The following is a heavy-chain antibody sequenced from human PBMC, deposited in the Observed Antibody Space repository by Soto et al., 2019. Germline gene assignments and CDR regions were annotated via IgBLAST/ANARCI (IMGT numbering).Heavy chain of an antibody. Sequence: QVQLVQSGAEVKKPGASVKVSCKASGYTFTSYGISWVRQAPGHGLEWMGWISAYNGNTNYAQKLQGRVTMTTDTYTSTVYMELRSLRSDDTAVYYCARDFVLDYYDSSGYYSDAFDIWGQGTMVTVSS. CDR1: GYTFTSYG. V-gene: IGHV1-18*04. J-gene: IGHJ3*02. D-gene: IGHD3-22*01. CDR2: ISAYNGNT. CDR3: ARDFVLDYYDSSGYYSDAFDI.